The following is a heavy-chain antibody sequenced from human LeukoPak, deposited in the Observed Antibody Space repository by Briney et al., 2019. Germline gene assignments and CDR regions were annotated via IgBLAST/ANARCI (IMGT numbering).Heavy chain of an antibody. Sequence: GGSLRLSCAASGFTFRDYTMNWVRQTPGKGLEWVSAINKGGSYMTYADSVKGRFTVSRDNAKNSLFLQMNNLRVEDTAVYFCAREVLIVVEPAANTIDYWGQGTLVTVSS. CDR1: GFTFRDYT. D-gene: IGHD2-2*01. J-gene: IGHJ4*02. V-gene: IGHV3-21*01. CDR2: INKGGSYM. CDR3: AREVLIVVEPAANTIDY.